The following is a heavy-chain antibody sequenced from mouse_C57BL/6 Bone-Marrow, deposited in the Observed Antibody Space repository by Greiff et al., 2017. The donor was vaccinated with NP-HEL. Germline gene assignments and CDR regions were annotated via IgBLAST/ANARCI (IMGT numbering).Heavy chain of an antibody. CDR3: ATPCITTVVDAWFAY. Sequence: EVQLVESGPELVKPGASVKISCKASGYSFTDYNMNWVKQSNGKSLEWIGVINPNYGTTSYNQKFKGKATLTVDQSSSTAYMQLNSLTSEDSAVYYCATPCITTVVDAWFAYWGQGTLVTVSA. CDR2: INPNYGTT. D-gene: IGHD1-1*01. CDR1: GYSFTDYN. J-gene: IGHJ3*01. V-gene: IGHV1-39*01.